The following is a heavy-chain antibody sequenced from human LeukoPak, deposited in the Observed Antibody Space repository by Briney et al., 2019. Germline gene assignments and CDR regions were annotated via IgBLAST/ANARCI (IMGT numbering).Heavy chain of an antibody. D-gene: IGHD6-13*01. V-gene: IGHV3-23*01. CDR3: AKASGSSRGYFDY. CDR2: ISGSGGST. CDR1: GFTFSSYA. J-gene: IGHJ4*02. Sequence: GGSLRLSCAASGFTFSSYAMSWVRQAPGKGLEWVSAISGSGGSTYYADSVKGRFTISSDNSKNTLYLQMNSLRAEDTAVYYCAKASGSSRGYFDYWGQGTLVTVSS.